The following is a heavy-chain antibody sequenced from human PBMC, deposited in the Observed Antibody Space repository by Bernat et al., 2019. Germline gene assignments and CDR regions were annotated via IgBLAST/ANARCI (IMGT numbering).Heavy chain of an antibody. J-gene: IGHJ2*01. V-gene: IGHV3-15*01. CDR2: IKSKTDGGTT. Sequence: EVQLVESGGGLVKPGGSLRLSCAASGFTFSNAWMSWVRQAPGKGLEWAGRIKSKTDGGTTDYAAPVKGRFTISRDDSKNTLYLQMSGVKTEDTAVYYCTTGVSPGEDLWGRGTLVTVSS. CDR1: GFTFSNAW. CDR3: TTGVSPGEDL.